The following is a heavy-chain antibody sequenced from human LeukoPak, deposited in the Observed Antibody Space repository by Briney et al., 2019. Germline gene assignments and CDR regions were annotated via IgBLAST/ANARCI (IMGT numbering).Heavy chain of an antibody. J-gene: IGHJ5*02. CDR2: INHSGST. CDR3: AREGITMVRGGGVSWFDP. D-gene: IGHD3-10*01. Sequence: PSETLSLTCAVYGGSFSGYYWSWIRQPPGKGLEWIGEINHSGSTNYNPSLKSRVTISVDTSKNQFSLKLSSVTAADTAVYYCAREGITMVRGGGVSWFDPWGQGTLVTVSS. CDR1: GGSFSGYY. V-gene: IGHV4-34*01.